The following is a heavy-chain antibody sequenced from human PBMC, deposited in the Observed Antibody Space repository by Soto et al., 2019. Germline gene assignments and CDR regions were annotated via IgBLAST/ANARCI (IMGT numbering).Heavy chain of an antibody. J-gene: IGHJ4*02. CDR2: ISGSGGST. D-gene: IGHD3-16*02. CDR1: GFTFSSYA. Sequence: GGSLRLSCAASGFTFSSYAMSWVRQAPGKGLEWVSAISGSGGSTYYADSVKGRFTISRDNSKNTLYLQMNSLRAEDTAVYYCAKTDPPNAYVWGSYRFIDWGQGTLVTVSS. V-gene: IGHV3-23*01. CDR3: AKTDPPNAYVWGSYRFID.